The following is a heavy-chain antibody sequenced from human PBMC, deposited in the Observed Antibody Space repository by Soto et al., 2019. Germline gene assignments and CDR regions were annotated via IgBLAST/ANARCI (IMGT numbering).Heavy chain of an antibody. J-gene: IGHJ4*02. Sequence: GASVRVSYRASGYTFTSCSMHWVRQAPGQRLEWMGWINAGNGNTKYSQKFQGRVTITRDTPARTAHADLSSLISEATAVYYCARDWPIQLRGLTDSWGQGTLVTVSS. CDR2: INAGNGNT. V-gene: IGHV1-3*01. CDR1: GYTFTSCS. CDR3: ARDWPIQLRGLTDS. D-gene: IGHD5-18*01.